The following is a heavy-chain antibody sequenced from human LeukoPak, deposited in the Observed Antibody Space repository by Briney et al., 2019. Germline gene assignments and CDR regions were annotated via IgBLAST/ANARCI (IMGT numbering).Heavy chain of an antibody. CDR2: ISNSGDTT. D-gene: IGHD1-26*01. Sequence: GGSLRLSCAASGFTFRSYAMNWVRQAPGKGLEWVSGISNSGDTTYYADSVKGRFTISRDNSKNTLYLQMDSLRAEDTAVYYCAKSESYRFDYWGQGTLVTVSS. CDR1: GFTFRSYA. CDR3: AKSESYRFDY. J-gene: IGHJ4*02. V-gene: IGHV3-23*01.